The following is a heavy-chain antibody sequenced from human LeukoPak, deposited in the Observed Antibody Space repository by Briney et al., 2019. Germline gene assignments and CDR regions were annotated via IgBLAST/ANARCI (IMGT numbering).Heavy chain of an antibody. J-gene: IGHJ4*02. CDR3: AKEEVAQIHN. Sequence: GSLRLSCAGSGFTFKNHAMSWVRQAPGKGLEWVSSISGNGDSTYDADSVKGRFTISRDNSKNTMYLQMNSLRAEDTAVYYCAKEEVAQIHNWGQGALVAVSS. CDR2: ISGNGDST. V-gene: IGHV3-23*01. CDR1: GFTFKNHA.